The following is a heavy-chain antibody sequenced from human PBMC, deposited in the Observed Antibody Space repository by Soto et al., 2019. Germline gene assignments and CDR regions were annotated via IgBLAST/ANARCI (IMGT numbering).Heavy chain of an antibody. CDR2: ITRSADLS. V-gene: IGHV3-23*01. CDR1: GFAFSSYS. CDR3: AKWSGFGDL. Sequence: LRLSCEASGFAFSSYSITWVRQAPGKGLEYVSGITRSADLSFYADSVRGRFTVSRDNSKNTACLQMNSLRVEDTAVYYCAKWSGFGDLWGQGTLVTVSS. D-gene: IGHD3-10*01. J-gene: IGHJ4*02.